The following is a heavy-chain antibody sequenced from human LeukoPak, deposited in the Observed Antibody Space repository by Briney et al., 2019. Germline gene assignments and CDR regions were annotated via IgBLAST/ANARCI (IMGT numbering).Heavy chain of an antibody. J-gene: IGHJ3*02. Sequence: GGSLRLACAAAGFTVSNNYMNWVRQAPGKGLEWVSVTYSGGSTYYAGSVKGRFTVSRDNSKNTLHLRMNSLRAEDTAVYYCARDIDYDSSGHPTYTFDIWGQGTMVTVSS. CDR1: GFTVSNNY. CDR2: TYSGGST. D-gene: IGHD3-22*01. CDR3: ARDIDYDSSGHPTYTFDI. V-gene: IGHV3-53*01.